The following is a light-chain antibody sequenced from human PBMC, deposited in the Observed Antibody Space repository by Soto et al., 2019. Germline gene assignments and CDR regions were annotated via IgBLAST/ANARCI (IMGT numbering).Light chain of an antibody. CDR3: QQYNTWRSIT. J-gene: IGKJ5*01. CDR2: DTS. CDR1: QSVSNK. V-gene: IGKV3-15*01. Sequence: EIVMTQSPATLSVSPGERATLSCRPSQSVSNKLAGYQHKPGQAPRVLIYDTSTRAAGIPARFSGSGSGTDFTLTISSLQSEDFAVYYCQQYNTWRSITFGQGTRLEIK.